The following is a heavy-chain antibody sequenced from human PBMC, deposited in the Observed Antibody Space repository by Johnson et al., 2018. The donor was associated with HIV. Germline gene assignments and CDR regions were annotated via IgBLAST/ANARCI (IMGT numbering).Heavy chain of an antibody. V-gene: IGHV3-74*02. CDR3: ARIVVGADFDYHYAFEI. CDR1: GFTFSSYA. D-gene: IGHD1-26*01. CDR2: INSDGSST. Sequence: VQLVESGGGVVQPGGSLRLSCAASGFTFSSYAMSWVRQAPGKGLEWVSRINSDGSSTNYADSVKGRFTISRDNAKNPLYLQMTSLRAADKSVYYCARIVVGADFDYHYAFEIWGQGTMVTVSS. J-gene: IGHJ3*02.